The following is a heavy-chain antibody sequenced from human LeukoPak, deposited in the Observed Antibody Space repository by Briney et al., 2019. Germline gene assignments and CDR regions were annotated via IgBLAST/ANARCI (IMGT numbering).Heavy chain of an antibody. D-gene: IGHD2-2*01. CDR3: ARVYQSAEYYFDY. CDR1: GGSISSYY. CDR2: IYYTGST. V-gene: IGHV4-59*01. J-gene: IGHJ4*02. Sequence: ASETLSLTCTVSGGSISSYYWSWIRQPPGKGLEWIGYIYYTGSTEYHPSLKSRVTISLDTSKNQFSLKLTSVTAADTAVYYCARVYQSAEYYFDYWGQGNLVSVSS.